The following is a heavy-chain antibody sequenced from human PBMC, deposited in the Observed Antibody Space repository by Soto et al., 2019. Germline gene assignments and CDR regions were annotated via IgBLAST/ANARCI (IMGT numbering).Heavy chain of an antibody. Sequence: PSETLSLTCAVDGGSFSGYDWSWIRPPPGKGLEWIGEINHSGSTNYNPSLKSRVTISVDTSKNQFSLKLSSVTAADTAVYYCARGPLKYVNIVATTKNWFDPWGQGTLVTVSS. CDR1: GGSFSGYD. D-gene: IGHD5-12*01. V-gene: IGHV4-34*01. J-gene: IGHJ5*02. CDR2: INHSGST. CDR3: ARGPLKYVNIVATTKNWFDP.